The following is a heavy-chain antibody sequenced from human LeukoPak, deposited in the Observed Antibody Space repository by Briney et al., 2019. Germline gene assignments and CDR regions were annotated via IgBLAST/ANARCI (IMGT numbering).Heavy chain of an antibody. D-gene: IGHD6-19*01. J-gene: IGHJ4*02. CDR2: IYYSGST. CDR3: ARLGYSSGWYIAY. V-gene: IGHV4-39*01. CDR1: GGSISSSSYY. Sequence: SETLSLTCTVSGGSISSSSYYWGWIRQPPGKGLEWIGSIYYSGSTYYNPSLKSRVTISVDTSKNQFSLKLSSVTAADTAVYYCARLGYSSGWYIAYWGQGTLVTVSS.